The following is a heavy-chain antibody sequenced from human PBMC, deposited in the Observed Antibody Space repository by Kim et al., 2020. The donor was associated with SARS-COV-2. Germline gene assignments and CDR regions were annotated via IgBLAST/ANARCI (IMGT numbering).Heavy chain of an antibody. V-gene: IGHV3-30*03. CDR1: GFTFSSYA. Sequence: GGSLRLSCVASGFTFSSYAIHWVRQAPGKGLEWVAVISYDGSNRYYADSVKGRFTISRDNSKNTLYLQMNTLSADDTAVYYCVTDFITPPSSSSLPYF. D-gene: IGHD2-2*01. CDR2: ISYDGSNR. CDR3: VTDFITPPSSSSLPYF. J-gene: IGHJ2*01.